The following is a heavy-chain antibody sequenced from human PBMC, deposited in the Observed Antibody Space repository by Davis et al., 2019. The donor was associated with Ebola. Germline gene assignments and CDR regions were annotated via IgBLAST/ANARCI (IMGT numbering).Heavy chain of an antibody. CDR1: GFTFSSYS. CDR2: ISSSSSYI. Sequence: GGSLRLSCAASGFTFSSYSMNWVRQAPGKGLEWVSSISSSSSYIHYADSVKGRFTISRNNAKNSLYLQMNSLRAEDTAVYYCARVEGSSWLNWFDPWGQGTLVTVSS. D-gene: IGHD6-13*01. J-gene: IGHJ5*02. CDR3: ARVEGSSWLNWFDP. V-gene: IGHV3-21*01.